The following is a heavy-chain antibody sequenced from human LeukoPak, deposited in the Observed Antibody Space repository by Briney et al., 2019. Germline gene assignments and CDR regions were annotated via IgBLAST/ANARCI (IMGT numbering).Heavy chain of an antibody. CDR2: IYNSGTT. J-gene: IGHJ4*02. Sequence: SETLSLTCTVSGGSISSHFWSWSRQPPGKGLEWIGNIYNSGTTNYNPSLKSGVTISVDTSKNQLSLQLTSVTAADTAVYYCARGGRDGYNSGDYWGQGTLVTVSS. CDR1: GGSISSHF. CDR3: ARGGRDGYNSGDY. V-gene: IGHV4-59*11. D-gene: IGHD5-24*01.